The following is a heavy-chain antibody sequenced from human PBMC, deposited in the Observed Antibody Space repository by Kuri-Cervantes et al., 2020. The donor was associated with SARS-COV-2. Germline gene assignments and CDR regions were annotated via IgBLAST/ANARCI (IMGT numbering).Heavy chain of an antibody. V-gene: IGHV4-59*01. CDR1: GGSISSYY. CDR2: IYYSGST. Sequence: SETLSLTCTVSGGSISSYYWSWIRQPPGKGLEWIGYIYYSGSTNYNPSLKSRVTISVDTSKNQFSLKLSSVTAADTAVYYCARGAVVRGPKYYFDYWGRGTLVTVSS. J-gene: IGHJ4*02. D-gene: IGHD3-10*01. CDR3: ARGAVVRGPKYYFDY.